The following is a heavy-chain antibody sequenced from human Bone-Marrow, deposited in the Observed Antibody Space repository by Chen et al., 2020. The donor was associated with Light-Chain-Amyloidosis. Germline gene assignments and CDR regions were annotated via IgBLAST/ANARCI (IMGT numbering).Heavy chain of an antibody. CDR1: GFTLSSYN. D-gene: IGHD6-19*01. CDR3: AKAAWGNGWYPAF. Sequence: QLLESGGDLVQPGGSLRLSCVASGFTLSSYNMTWVRQAPGKGLEWGSAIRFSGEYTTFYADSVKDRFTISRDDSRNTLYLHMNILRAEDTAIYYCAKAAWGNGWYPAFWGQGTRVTVSS. V-gene: IGHV3-23*01. J-gene: IGHJ4*02. CDR2: IRFSGEYTT.